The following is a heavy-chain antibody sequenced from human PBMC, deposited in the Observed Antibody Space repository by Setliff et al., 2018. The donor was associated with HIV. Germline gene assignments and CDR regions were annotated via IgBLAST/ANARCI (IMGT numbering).Heavy chain of an antibody. D-gene: IGHD1-7*01. J-gene: IGHJ4*02. CDR1: GGTFSSYA. Sequence: GASVKVSCKASGGTFSSYAISWVRQAPGQGLEWMGGIIPLFGTENYAQKFQGRVTITADESTSTAYMELSSLRSEDTAVYYCARGRMTGTINFWGQGTLVTVSS. V-gene: IGHV1-69*13. CDR2: IIPLFGTE. CDR3: ARGRMTGTINF.